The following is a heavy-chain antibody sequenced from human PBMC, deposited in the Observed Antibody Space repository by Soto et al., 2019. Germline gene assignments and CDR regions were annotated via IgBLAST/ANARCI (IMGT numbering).Heavy chain of an antibody. J-gene: IGHJ5*02. Sequence: QVQLQESGPGLVKPSQTLSLTCTVSGGSISSGGYYWSWIRQHPGKGLEWIGYIYYSGSTYYNPSLKSRDTISVDTSKNQFSLKLSSVTAADTAVYYCARGLITIFGVVPRGRYNRFDPWGQGTLVTVSS. CDR1: GGSISSGGYY. CDR3: ARGLITIFGVVPRGRYNRFDP. D-gene: IGHD3-3*01. CDR2: IYYSGST. V-gene: IGHV4-31*03.